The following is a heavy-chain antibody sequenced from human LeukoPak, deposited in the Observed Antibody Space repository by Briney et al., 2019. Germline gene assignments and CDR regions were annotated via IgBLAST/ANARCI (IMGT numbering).Heavy chain of an antibody. CDR2: IWYDGSNK. D-gene: IGHD1-26*01. Sequence: GRSLRLSCAASGFTFSSYGMHWVRQAPGKGLEWVAVIWYDGSNKYYADSVKGRFTISRDNPKNTLYLQMNSLRAEDTAVYYCARDRGSYWDGGNDYWGQGTLVTVSS. V-gene: IGHV3-33*01. CDR1: GFTFSSYG. CDR3: ARDRGSYWDGGNDY. J-gene: IGHJ4*02.